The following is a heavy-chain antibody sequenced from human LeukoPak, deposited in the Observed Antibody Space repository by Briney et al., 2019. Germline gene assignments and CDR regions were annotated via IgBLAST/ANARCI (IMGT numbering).Heavy chain of an antibody. CDR2: INGDGSST. D-gene: IGHD6-13*01. J-gene: IGHJ4*02. CDR3: ARDGGRAVAAALDY. V-gene: IGHV3-74*01. CDR1: GFTFSNYY. Sequence: GGSLRLSCAASGFTFSNYYMHWVRQAPGKGLLWISHINGDGSSTGYADSVKGRFTISRDNAKNSLYLQMNSLRAEDTAVYYCARDGGRAVAAALDYWDQGTLVTVSS.